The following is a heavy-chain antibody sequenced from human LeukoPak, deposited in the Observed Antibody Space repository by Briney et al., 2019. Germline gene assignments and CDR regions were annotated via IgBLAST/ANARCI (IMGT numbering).Heavy chain of an antibody. J-gene: IGHJ4*02. V-gene: IGHV1-24*01. D-gene: IGHD3-22*01. Sequence: ATVKVSCKVSGYTLTELSMHWVRQAPGKGLEWMGGFDPEDGETIYAQKLQGRVTMTTDTSTSTAYMELRSLRSDDTAVYYCASAREVDSSGYYYGFEFDYWGQGTLVTVSS. CDR2: FDPEDGET. CDR3: ASAREVDSSGYYYGFEFDY. CDR1: GYTLTELS.